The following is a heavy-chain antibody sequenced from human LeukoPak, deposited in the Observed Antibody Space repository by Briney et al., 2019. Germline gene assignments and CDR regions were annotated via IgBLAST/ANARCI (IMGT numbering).Heavy chain of an antibody. V-gene: IGHV1-69*05. CDR2: IIPIFGTA. D-gene: IGHD2-2*01. CDR3: ASHRAIGYCSSTSCYDAFDI. CDR1: GGTFSSYA. Sequence: GASVKVSCKASGGTFSSYAISWVRQAPGQGLEWMGGIIPIFGTANYAQKFQGRVTITTDESTSTAYMELSSLRSEDTAVYYCASHRAIGYCSSTSCYDAFDIWGQGAMVTVSS. J-gene: IGHJ3*02.